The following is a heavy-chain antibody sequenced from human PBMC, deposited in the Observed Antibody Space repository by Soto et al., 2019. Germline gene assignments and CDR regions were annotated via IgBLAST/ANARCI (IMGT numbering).Heavy chain of an antibody. CDR1: GGTFSSYA. V-gene: IGHV1-69*12. CDR3: ARVRMEWEPQGQFDY. CDR2: IIPIFGTA. J-gene: IGHJ4*02. D-gene: IGHD1-26*01. Sequence: QAQLVQSGTEVKKPGSSVKVSCKASGGTFSSYAIGWVRQAPGQGREWMGGIIPIFGTANYAQKFQGRVTITADESTSTAYMELSSLRSEDTAVYYCARVRMEWEPQGQFDYWGQGTLVTVSS.